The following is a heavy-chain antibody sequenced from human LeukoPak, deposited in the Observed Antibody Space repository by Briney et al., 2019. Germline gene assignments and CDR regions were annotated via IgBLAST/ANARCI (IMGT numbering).Heavy chain of an antibody. V-gene: IGHV4-34*01. J-gene: IGHJ4*02. CDR2: INHSGST. CDR1: GGSFGGYY. Sequence: SETLSLTCAVYGGSFGGYYWSWIRQPPGKGLEWIGEINHSGSTNYNPSLKSRVTISVDTSKNQFSLKLSSVTAADTAVYYCARAGYSSSWFLGYWGQGTLVTVSS. CDR3: ARAGYSSSWFLGY. D-gene: IGHD6-13*01.